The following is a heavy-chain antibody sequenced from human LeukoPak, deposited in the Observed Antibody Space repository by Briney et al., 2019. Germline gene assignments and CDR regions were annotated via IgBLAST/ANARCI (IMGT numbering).Heavy chain of an antibody. V-gene: IGHV4-34*01. Sequence: SETLSLTCAVYGGSFSGYYWSWIRQPPGKGLEWIGEINHSGSTNYNPSLKSRVTISVDTSKNQFSLKLSSVTAADTAVYYCASLGQQLIYGTDVWGQGTTVTVSS. CDR3: ASLGQQLIYGTDV. D-gene: IGHD6-13*01. CDR1: GGSFSGYY. CDR2: INHSGST. J-gene: IGHJ6*02.